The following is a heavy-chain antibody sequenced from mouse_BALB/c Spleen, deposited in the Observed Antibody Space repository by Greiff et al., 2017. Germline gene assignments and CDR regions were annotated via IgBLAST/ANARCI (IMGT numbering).Heavy chain of an antibody. CDR2: INPSNGRT. J-gene: IGHJ2*01. V-gene: IGHV1S81*02. CDR3: AGEATDYFDY. Sequence: QVQLQQPGAELVKPAPSVTLSCTASGYTFTSYWMHWVKQRPGQGLEWIGEINPSNGRTNYNEKFKSKATLTVDKSSSTAYMQLSSLTSEDSAVYYCAGEATDYFDYWGQGTTLTVSS. CDR1: GYTFTSYW.